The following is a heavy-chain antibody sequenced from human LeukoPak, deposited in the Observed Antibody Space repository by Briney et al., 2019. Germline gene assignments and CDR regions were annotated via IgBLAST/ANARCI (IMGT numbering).Heavy chain of an antibody. CDR1: GFTFSSYA. CDR3: ARDDDDSSGFGDY. CDR2: ISYDGSNK. J-gene: IGHJ4*02. D-gene: IGHD3-22*01. Sequence: GRSLRLSCAASGFTFSSYAMHWVRQAPGKGLEWVAVISYDGSNKYYADSVKGRFTISRDNSKNTLYLQMNSLRAEDTAVYYCARDDDDSSGFGDYWGRGTLVTVSS. V-gene: IGHV3-30-3*01.